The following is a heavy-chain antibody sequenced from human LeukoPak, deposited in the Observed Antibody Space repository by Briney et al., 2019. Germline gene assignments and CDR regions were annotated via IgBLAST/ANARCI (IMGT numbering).Heavy chain of an antibody. CDR2: IGTAGDT. Sequence: GGSLRLSCAASGFTFSSYDMHWVRQATGKGLEWVSAIGTAGDTYYPGSVKGRFTISREIAKNSLYLQMNSLRAGDTPVHYCARVCHDILTGQYAFDYWGQGTLVTVSS. J-gene: IGHJ4*02. CDR3: ARVCHDILTGQYAFDY. V-gene: IGHV3-13*01. D-gene: IGHD3-9*01. CDR1: GFTFSSYD.